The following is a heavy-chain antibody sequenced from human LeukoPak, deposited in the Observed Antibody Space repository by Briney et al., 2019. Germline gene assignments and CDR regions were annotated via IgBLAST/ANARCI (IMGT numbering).Heavy chain of an antibody. D-gene: IGHD3-10*01. CDR1: GVSISSYY. CDR3: ARGIRGVFSIDY. CDR2: IYTSGST. V-gene: IGHV4-4*07. J-gene: IGHJ4*02. Sequence: SETLSPTCTVSGVSISSYYWSWLRQPAGKGLEWIGRIYTSGSTNYNPSLKSRVTMSVDTSKNQFSLKLSSVTAADTAVYYCARGIRGVFSIDYWGQGTLVTVSS.